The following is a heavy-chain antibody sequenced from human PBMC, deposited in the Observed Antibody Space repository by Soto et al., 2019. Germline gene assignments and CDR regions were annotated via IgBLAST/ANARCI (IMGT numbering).Heavy chain of an antibody. V-gene: IGHV4-31*03. CDR2: IYFRGNT. D-gene: IGHD3-22*01. CDR3: AREGGSYDSGGYLIRGAFDI. J-gene: IGHJ3*02. Sequence: QVQLQESGPGLVKPSQTLSLTCSVSGDSISRIDYYWTWIRQHPEKGLEWIGNIYFRGNTYYSPSLASRLTISVDTSKNQSSLKLTSVTAADTAVYYCAREGGSYDSGGYLIRGAFDIWGQGTMVTVSS. CDR1: GDSISRIDYY.